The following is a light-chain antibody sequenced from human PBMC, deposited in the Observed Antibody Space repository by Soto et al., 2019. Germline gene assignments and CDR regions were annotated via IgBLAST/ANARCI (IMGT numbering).Light chain of an antibody. J-gene: IGKJ1*01. V-gene: IGKV1-27*01. CDR2: ATS. CDR3: QKYNSGPRT. CDR1: QAIGNY. Sequence: DIQMTQSPSSLSASVGDRVTITCRASQAIGNYLAWYQQKVGEVPKILIYATSTLQSGVPSRFSGSGSGTDFTLTISSRQPEDVATYYCQKYNSGPRTFGQGTKVEIK.